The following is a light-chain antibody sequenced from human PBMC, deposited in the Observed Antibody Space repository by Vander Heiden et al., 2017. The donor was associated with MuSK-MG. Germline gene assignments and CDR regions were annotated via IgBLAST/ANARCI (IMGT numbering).Light chain of an antibody. J-gene: IGKJ1*01. V-gene: IGKV3-20*01. CDR2: GAS. CDR3: QQYGRSPWT. Sequence: VLTQSPGPLSLSPGERATLSCRASQSVSSSYLAWYQQKPVQAPRLLIYGASSRATGIPDRFSGSGSGTDFTRTISRLEPEDFAVYYCQQYGRSPWTFGQGTKVEIK. CDR1: QSVSSSY.